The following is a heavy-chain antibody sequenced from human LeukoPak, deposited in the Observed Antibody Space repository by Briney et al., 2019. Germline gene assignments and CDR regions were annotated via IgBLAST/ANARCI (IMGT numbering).Heavy chain of an antibody. D-gene: IGHD6-19*01. J-gene: IGHJ2*01. V-gene: IGHV4-59*08. Sequence: SETLSLTCTVSGGSISSYYWSWIRQPPGKGLEWIGYIYSSGSTNYNPSLKSRVTISVDTSKTQFSLKLSSVTAADTAVYYCAGSGSGWPYWYFDLWGRGTLVTVSS. CDR2: IYSSGST. CDR3: AGSGSGWPYWYFDL. CDR1: GGSISSYY.